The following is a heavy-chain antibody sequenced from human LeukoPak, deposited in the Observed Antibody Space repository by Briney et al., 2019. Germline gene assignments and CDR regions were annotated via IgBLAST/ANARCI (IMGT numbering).Heavy chain of an antibody. CDR3: ARTVARQLVLRYYYYYMDV. V-gene: IGHV3-48*01. CDR1: GFTFSSYS. CDR2: ISSSSSTI. J-gene: IGHJ6*03. D-gene: IGHD6-6*01. Sequence: PGGSLRLSCAASGFTFSSYSMNWVRQAPGKGLDWVSYISSSSSTIYYADSVKGRFTISRDNAKNSLYLQMNSLRAEDTAVYYCARTVARQLVLRYYYYYMDVWRKGTTVTVSS.